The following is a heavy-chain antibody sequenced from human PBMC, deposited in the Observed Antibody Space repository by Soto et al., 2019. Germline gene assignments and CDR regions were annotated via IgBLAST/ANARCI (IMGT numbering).Heavy chain of an antibody. Sequence: GGSLRLSCAASGFTFDDYAMHWVRQAPGKGLEWVSGISWNSGSIGYADSVKGRFTISRDNAKNSLYLQMNSLRAEDTALYYCAKDIGAYCSSTSCYRRAFDIWGQGTMVTVSS. CDR3: AKDIGAYCSSTSCYRRAFDI. J-gene: IGHJ3*02. CDR1: GFTFDDYA. D-gene: IGHD2-2*01. V-gene: IGHV3-9*01. CDR2: ISWNSGSI.